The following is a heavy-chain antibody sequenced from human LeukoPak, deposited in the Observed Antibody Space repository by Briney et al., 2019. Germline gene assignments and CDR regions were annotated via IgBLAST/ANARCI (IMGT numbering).Heavy chain of an antibody. D-gene: IGHD2-15*01. Sequence: GGSLRLSCAASGFTISSYWMHWVRQAPGKGLVWVSRIYSDGSATNYTDSVKGRFTISRDNAKNTLYLQMNNLRVEDTAVYYCASEGWQVLDYWGQGTLVTVSS. CDR3: ASEGWQVLDY. CDR1: GFTISSYW. J-gene: IGHJ4*02. CDR2: IYSDGSAT. V-gene: IGHV3-74*01.